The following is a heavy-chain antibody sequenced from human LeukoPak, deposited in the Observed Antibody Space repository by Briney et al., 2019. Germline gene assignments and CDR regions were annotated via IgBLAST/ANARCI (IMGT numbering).Heavy chain of an antibody. V-gene: IGHV3-30*02. CDR2: IRYDGSHK. D-gene: IGHD6-19*01. J-gene: IGHJ4*02. CDR1: GFTFSSYG. CDR3: AKDLGQWLIRGFDY. Sequence: GGSLRLSCAASGFTFSSYGMHWGRQAPGKGREWVAFIRYDGSHKYFVDSVKGRFIISRDNSKNTLFLQMNSLRAEDTAVYYRAKDLGQWLIRGFDYWGQGTLVTVSS.